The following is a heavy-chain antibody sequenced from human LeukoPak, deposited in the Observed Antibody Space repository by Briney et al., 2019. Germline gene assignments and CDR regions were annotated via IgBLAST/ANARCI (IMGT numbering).Heavy chain of an antibody. CDR1: GYIFTNYY. CDR3: ARHVSSSGEDS. CDR2: INPRSGGT. D-gene: IGHD2-21*01. V-gene: IGHV1-2*02. Sequence: GASVKVSCEASGYIFTNYYMRWVRQAPVQGLEWMGWINPRSGGTNFAQKFQGRVTMTRDTSISAAYMELSRLRSDDTAVYYCARHVSSSGEDSWGQGTLVTVSS. J-gene: IGHJ4*02.